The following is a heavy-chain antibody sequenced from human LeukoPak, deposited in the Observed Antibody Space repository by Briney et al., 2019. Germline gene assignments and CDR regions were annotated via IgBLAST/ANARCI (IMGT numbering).Heavy chain of an antibody. Sequence: PGGSLRLSCAASGFTFSNYAMSWVRQAPGKGLEWVSAIGDDVVSTYYAESVKGRFTISRDNSKNTLYLQMNSLRAEDTATYYCARDSPLLTVWGQGTLVTVSS. CDR3: ARDSPLLTV. D-gene: IGHD3-9*01. V-gene: IGHV3-23*01. CDR2: IGDDVVST. J-gene: IGHJ4*02. CDR1: GFTFSNYA.